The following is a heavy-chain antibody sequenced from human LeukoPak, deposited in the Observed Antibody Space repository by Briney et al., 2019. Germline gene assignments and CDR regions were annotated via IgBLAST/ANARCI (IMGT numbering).Heavy chain of an antibody. CDR2: ISSSSYI. D-gene: IGHD6-13*01. Sequence: GGSLRLSCAASGFSFSTYSMKWVRQAPGKGLEWVSSISSSSYIYYADSVKGRFTISRDNAKNSLYLQMNSLRAEDTALYYCASAFDTSSPFYWGQGTLVTVSS. CDR1: GFSFSTYS. J-gene: IGHJ4*02. V-gene: IGHV3-21*01. CDR3: ASAFDTSSPFY.